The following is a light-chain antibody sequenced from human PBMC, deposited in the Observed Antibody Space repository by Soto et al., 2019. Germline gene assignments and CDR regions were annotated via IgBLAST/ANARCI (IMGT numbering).Light chain of an antibody. CDR3: QQSYTSPFT. J-gene: IGKJ2*01. CDR2: ATS. CDR1: QPISTY. Sequence: DIQMTQSPSSLSASVGVRVTITCRTSQPISTYLNWYQQRPGKAPKFLISATSTLQSGVPARFSGSGSGTGFTLTISTLSPEDVGTYFCQQSYTSPFTFGQGTRLEI. V-gene: IGKV1-39*01.